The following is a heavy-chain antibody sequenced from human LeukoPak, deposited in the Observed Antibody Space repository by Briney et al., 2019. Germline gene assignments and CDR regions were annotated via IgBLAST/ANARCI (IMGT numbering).Heavy chain of an antibody. D-gene: IGHD2-21*02. CDR1: GFSVSNYY. V-gene: IGHV3-66*01. CDR3: TRGQSYCGADCYSD. CDR2: MYTGGGR. Sequence: GGSLRLSCAASGFSVSNYYMSWVRQPPGKSLEWVSVMYTGGGRYYGDSVKGRFTISRDNSKNTVFLQMNSLRVEDTALYYCTRGQSYCGADCYSDWGQGTLVTVSS. J-gene: IGHJ4*02.